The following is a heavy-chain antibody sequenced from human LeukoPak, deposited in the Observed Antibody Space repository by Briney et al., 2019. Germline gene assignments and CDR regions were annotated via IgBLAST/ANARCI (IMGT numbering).Heavy chain of an antibody. CDR3: ARGRIQLWLLT. Sequence: PSETLSLTCAVYGGSFSGYYWSWIRQPPGKGLEWIGEINHSGSTNYNPSLKSRVTISEDTSKNQFSLKLSSVTAADTAVYYCARGRIQLWLLTWGQGTLVTVSS. J-gene: IGHJ5*02. D-gene: IGHD5-18*01. CDR1: GGSFSGYY. V-gene: IGHV4-34*01. CDR2: INHSGST.